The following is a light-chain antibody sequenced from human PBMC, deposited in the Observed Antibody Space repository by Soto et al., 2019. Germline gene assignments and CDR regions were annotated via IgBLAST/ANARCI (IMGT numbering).Light chain of an antibody. V-gene: IGKV3-15*01. CDR3: QQYNNWPPYT. CDR1: QSVSRN. CDR2: GAS. Sequence: ETVMTQSPATLSVSPGERATLSCRASQSVSRNLAWYQHKPGQAPRLLIYGASTRATGIPVRFSGSGSGTEFTLTISSLQSEDFAVYYCQQYNNWPPYTFGQGTRLEIK. J-gene: IGKJ5*01.